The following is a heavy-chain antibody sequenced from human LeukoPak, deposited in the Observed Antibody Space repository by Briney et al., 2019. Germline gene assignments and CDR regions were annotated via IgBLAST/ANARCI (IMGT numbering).Heavy chain of an antibody. CDR3: AKGGVVVVTTNWFDP. V-gene: IGHV3-30*18. CDR1: GFTFSSYG. J-gene: IGHJ5*02. Sequence: GRSLRLSCAASGFTFSSYGMHWVRQAPGKGLEWVAVISYDGSNKYYADSVKGRFTISRDNSKNTLYLQMNSLRAEDTAVYYCAKGGVVVVTTNWFDPWGQGTLVTVSS. CDR2: ISYDGSNK. D-gene: IGHD3-22*01.